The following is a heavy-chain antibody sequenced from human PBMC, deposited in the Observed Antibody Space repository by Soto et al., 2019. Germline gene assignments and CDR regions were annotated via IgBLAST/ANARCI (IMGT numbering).Heavy chain of an antibody. CDR3: ASSTTVNPVGGYYYYMDV. Sequence: QVQLVQSGAEVKKPGSSVKVSCKASGGTFSSYTISWVRQAPGQGLEWMGRIIPILGIANYAQKFQGRVTINADKSTSTAYLELSSLGSEETAVYYCASSTTVNPVGGYYYYMDVWGKGTTVTVSS. CDR1: GGTFSSYT. V-gene: IGHV1-69*02. CDR2: IIPILGIA. J-gene: IGHJ6*03. D-gene: IGHD4-17*01.